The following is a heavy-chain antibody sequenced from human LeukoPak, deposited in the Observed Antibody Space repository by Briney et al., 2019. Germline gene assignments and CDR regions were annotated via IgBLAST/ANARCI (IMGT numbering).Heavy chain of an antibody. CDR1: GYFISSGYY. Sequence: PSETLSLTCAVSGYFISSGYYWGWIRQTPGKGLEWIGSIHHSGFTNYNPSLKSRVTISIDTSKNQFSLKLSSVTAADTAVYYCAWKYYFDSSGYFYVDSWGQGTLVTVSS. CDR2: IHHSGFT. CDR3: AWKYYFDSSGYFYVDS. J-gene: IGHJ4*02. V-gene: IGHV4-38-2*01. D-gene: IGHD3-22*01.